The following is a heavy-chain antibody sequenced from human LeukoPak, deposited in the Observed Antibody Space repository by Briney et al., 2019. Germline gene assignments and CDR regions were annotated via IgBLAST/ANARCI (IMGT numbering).Heavy chain of an antibody. J-gene: IGHJ4*02. CDR1: GFIFRNYA. D-gene: IGHD6-19*01. CDR3: GKAEAGTYYFDY. V-gene: IGHV3-23*01. Sequence: GGSLRLSCAASGFIFRNYAMRWVRQAPGKGLEWVSAISGGGGDRFYADSVKGRFTISRDNSKNALYLQMSSLRVEDTAVYYCGKAEAGTYYFDYWGQGTLVTVSS. CDR2: ISGGGGDR.